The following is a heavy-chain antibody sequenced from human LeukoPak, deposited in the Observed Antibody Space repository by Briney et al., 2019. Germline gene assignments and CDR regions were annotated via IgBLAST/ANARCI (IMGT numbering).Heavy chain of an antibody. CDR2: ISAYTGNT. V-gene: IGHV1-18*01. D-gene: IGHD1-26*01. CDR1: GYTFTTYG. J-gene: IGHJ4*02. Sequence: ASVKVSCKASGYTFTTYGVSWVRQAPGQGLEWRGWISAYTGNTNYAQKLQGRVTMTTDTSTSTAYMELRSLRSDDTAVYYCARGQSGSYLSPSDYWGQGTLVTVSS. CDR3: ARGQSGSYLSPSDY.